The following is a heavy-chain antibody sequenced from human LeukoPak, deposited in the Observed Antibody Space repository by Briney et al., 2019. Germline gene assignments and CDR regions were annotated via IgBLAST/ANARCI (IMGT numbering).Heavy chain of an antibody. V-gene: IGHV4-39*07. CDR3: ARVAHDLYPYYFDY. CDR2: ISNRGGT. CDR1: GDSMTTNSYY. J-gene: IGHJ4*02. D-gene: IGHD2-15*01. Sequence: SETLSLTCSVSGDSMTTNSYYWGWIRQTPGKGLECLGSISNRGGTYDNPSLKSRVSMSVDTSKNQFSLKLISVTAADTAVYYCARVAHDLYPYYFDYWGQGTLVTVSS.